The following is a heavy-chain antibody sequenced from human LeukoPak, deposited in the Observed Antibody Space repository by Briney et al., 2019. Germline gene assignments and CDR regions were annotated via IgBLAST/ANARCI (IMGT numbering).Heavy chain of an antibody. CDR1: GFTFSSYS. Sequence: GGSLRLSCAASGFTFSSYSMNWVRQAPGKGLEWVSSISSSSSYIYYADSVKSRFTISRDNAKNSLYLQMNSLRAEDTAVYYCARWEDSSGYFDYWGQGTLVTVSS. CDR3: ARWEDSSGYFDY. CDR2: ISSSSSYI. V-gene: IGHV3-21*01. J-gene: IGHJ4*02. D-gene: IGHD3-22*01.